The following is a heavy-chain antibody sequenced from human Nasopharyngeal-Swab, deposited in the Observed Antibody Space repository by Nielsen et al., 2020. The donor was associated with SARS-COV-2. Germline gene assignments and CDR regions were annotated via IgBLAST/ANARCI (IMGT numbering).Heavy chain of an antibody. V-gene: IGHV4-39*01. CDR3: ARRPARPGIAVAGTH. Sequence: SETLSLTCTVSGGSISSSSYYWGWIRQPPGKGLEWIGSIYYSGSTYYNPSLTSRVTISVDTSKNQFSLKLSSVTAADTAVYYCARRPARPGIAVAGTHWGQGTLVTVSS. J-gene: IGHJ4*02. D-gene: IGHD6-19*01. CDR2: IYYSGST. CDR1: GGSISSSSYY.